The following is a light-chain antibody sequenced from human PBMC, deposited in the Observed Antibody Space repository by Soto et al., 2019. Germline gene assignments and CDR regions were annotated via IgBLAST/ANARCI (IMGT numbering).Light chain of an antibody. V-gene: IGKV3-20*01. CDR1: QRVSSTS. CDR2: AAS. Sequence: EIVLTQSPGILSLSPGEGASLSCRASQRVSSTSLVWYQQKPGQAPRLLIFAASTRATGIPDRFSGSGSGTDFTLTISRLEPEDFAVYYCQQYETSPLTFGGGTKVEIK. CDR3: QQYETSPLT. J-gene: IGKJ4*01.